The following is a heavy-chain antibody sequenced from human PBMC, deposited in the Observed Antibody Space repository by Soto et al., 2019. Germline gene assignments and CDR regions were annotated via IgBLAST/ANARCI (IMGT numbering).Heavy chain of an antibody. CDR3: ARTPSVTAPEGY. CDR1: GFSLSTSGMC. CDR2: IDWDDNK. Sequence: SGPTLVNPTQTLTLTCTFSGFSLSTSGMCVSWIRQPPGKALEWLARIDWDDNKYYSTSLKTRLTISKDTSKNQVVLTMTNMDPVDTATYYCARTPSVTAPEGYWGQGTLVTVSS. J-gene: IGHJ4*02. D-gene: IGHD2-21*02. V-gene: IGHV2-70*11.